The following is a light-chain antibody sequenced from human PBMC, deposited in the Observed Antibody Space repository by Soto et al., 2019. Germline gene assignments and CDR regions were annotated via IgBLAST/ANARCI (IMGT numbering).Light chain of an antibody. CDR1: QSISSW. V-gene: IGKV1-5*03. J-gene: IGKJ1*01. CDR2: KAS. Sequence: DIQMTQSPSTLSASVGDRVTITCRASQSISSWLAWYQQKPGKAPKLLIYKASSLESGVPSRFSGSGSGTEFTRTMSRHHADDFATYYCQQARAFGQGTKVEIK. CDR3: QQARA.